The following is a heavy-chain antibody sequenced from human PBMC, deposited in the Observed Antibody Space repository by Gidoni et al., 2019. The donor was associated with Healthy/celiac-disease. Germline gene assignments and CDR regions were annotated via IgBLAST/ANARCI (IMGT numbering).Heavy chain of an antibody. Sequence: EVQLLESGGGLVQPGGSLRLSCAAAGFTVSSYAMSWVRQAPGKGLEWVSAISGSGGSTYYADSVKGRFTISRDNSKNTLYLQMNSLRAEDTAVYYCAKDQRVSGYYYNAFDIWGQGTMVTVSS. V-gene: IGHV3-23*01. J-gene: IGHJ3*02. CDR2: ISGSGGST. CDR1: GFTVSSYA. D-gene: IGHD3-22*01. CDR3: AKDQRVSGYYYNAFDI.